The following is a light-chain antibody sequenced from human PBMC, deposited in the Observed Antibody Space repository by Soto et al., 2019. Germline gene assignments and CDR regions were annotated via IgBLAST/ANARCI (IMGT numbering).Light chain of an antibody. Sequence: DIQMTQSHSTLSASVLYRVNITFRASQSISSWLALYQQKPGKAPKLLIYDASSLESGVPARFSGSGSGTDFTLTISSLEPEDFAVYYCHKRKSWPRKFGQGTKVDIK. CDR2: DAS. J-gene: IGKJ1*01. V-gene: IGKV1-5*01. CDR3: HKRKSWPRK. CDR1: QSISSW.